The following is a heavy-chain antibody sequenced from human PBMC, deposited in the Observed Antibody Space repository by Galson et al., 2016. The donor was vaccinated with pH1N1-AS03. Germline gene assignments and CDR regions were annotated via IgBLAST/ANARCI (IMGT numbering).Heavy chain of an antibody. D-gene: IGHD1-26*01. J-gene: IGHJ4*02. Sequence: SVKVSCKASGGTFNSYAFTWVRQAPGQGLEWMGRIIPVMTTLNYAQKLQDRVTITADTSISTAYVELSRLTSDDTAVYFCARGGGSSLDYWGQGTLVPVSS. CDR1: GGTFNSYA. V-gene: IGHV1-69*04. CDR2: IIPVMTTL. CDR3: ARGGGSSLDY.